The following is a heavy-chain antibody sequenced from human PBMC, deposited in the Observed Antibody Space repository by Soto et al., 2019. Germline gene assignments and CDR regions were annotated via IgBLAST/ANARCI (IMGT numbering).Heavy chain of an antibody. Sequence: ASVKVSCKTSGYTFINFGITWVRQAPGQGLEWVGKIRGYNGDTNYAQKLQGRVTMTTDSFTSTAYMELRSLRSDDTAVYYCARDKVWGGFDIWGQGTMVTVSS. D-gene: IGHD3-16*01. CDR2: IRGYNGDT. CDR1: GYTFINFG. CDR3: ARDKVWGGFDI. V-gene: IGHV1-18*04. J-gene: IGHJ3*02.